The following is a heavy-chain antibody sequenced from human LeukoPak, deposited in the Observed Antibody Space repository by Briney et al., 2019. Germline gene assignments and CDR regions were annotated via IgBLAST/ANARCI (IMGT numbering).Heavy chain of an antibody. CDR3: ARGKRGPFFDY. CDR1: GGSFSGYY. V-gene: IGHV4-34*01. J-gene: IGHJ4*02. CDR2: INHSGST. Sequence: SETLSLTCAVYGGSFSGYYWSWTRQPPGKGLEWIGEINHSGSTNYNPSLKSRVTISVDTSKNQFSLKLSSVTAADTAVYYCARGKRGPFFDYWGQGTLVTVSS.